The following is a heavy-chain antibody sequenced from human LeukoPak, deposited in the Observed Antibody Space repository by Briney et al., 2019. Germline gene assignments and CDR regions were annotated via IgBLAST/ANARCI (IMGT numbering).Heavy chain of an antibody. D-gene: IGHD1-26*01. CDR2: IYSGGST. V-gene: IGHV3-66*01. CDR3: ARVAVGATIDY. Sequence: PGGSLRLSCAASGFTVSSNYMSWVRQAPGKGLEWVSVIYSGGSTYYADSVKGRFTISRDNSKNTLYLQMNSLRAEDTAVYYCARVAVGATIDYWGQGTLVTVSS. CDR1: GFTVSSNY. J-gene: IGHJ4*02.